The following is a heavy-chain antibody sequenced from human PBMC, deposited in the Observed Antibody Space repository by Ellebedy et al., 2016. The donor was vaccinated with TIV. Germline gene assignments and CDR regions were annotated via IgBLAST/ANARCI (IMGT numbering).Heavy chain of an antibody. V-gene: IGHV4-39*07. D-gene: IGHD4-23*01. CDR3: ARVMTTVVTADY. J-gene: IGHJ4*02. CDR1: GDSIISNIFY. CDR2: FYHSGST. Sequence: SETLSLTXTVSGDSIISNIFYWGWVRQPPGKGLEWIGSFYHSGSTYYNPSLKSRVTISVDTSKNQFSLKLSSVTAADTAVYYCARVMTTVVTADYWGQGTLVTVSS.